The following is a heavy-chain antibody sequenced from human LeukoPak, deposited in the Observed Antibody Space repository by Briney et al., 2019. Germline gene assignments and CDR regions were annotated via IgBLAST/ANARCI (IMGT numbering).Heavy chain of an antibody. CDR2: INEDGSTT. Sequence: PGGSLRLSCAASGFTFSSNWMHWARQAPGKGLVWVSRINEDGSTTNYADSVKGRSTIFRDNAKNTLYLQMNSLRAEDTAVYCCVRDLGGRSGHWGQGTLVTVSS. D-gene: IGHD1-26*01. CDR1: GFTFSSNW. J-gene: IGHJ4*02. CDR3: VRDLGGRSGH. V-gene: IGHV3-74*01.